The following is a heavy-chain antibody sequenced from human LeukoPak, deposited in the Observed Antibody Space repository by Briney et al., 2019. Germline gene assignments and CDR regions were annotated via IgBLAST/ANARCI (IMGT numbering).Heavy chain of an antibody. CDR1: GGSLSRYY. D-gene: IGHD3-10*01. CDR3: ARDLAWFGEEDYFDD. V-gene: IGHV4-38-2*02. Sequence: PSETLSLTCTVSGGSLSRYYWGWIRGSPGKGREWIGSIYHSGSADYNPSLKSRVTISVDTSTNRFSLKLSSVTAADTAVYYWARDLAWFGEEDYFDDWGQGTLVTVSS. CDR2: IYHSGSA. J-gene: IGHJ4*02.